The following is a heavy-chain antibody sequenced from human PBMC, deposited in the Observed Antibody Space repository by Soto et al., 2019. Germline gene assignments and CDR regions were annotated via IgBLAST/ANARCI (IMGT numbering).Heavy chain of an antibody. Sequence: GGSLRLSCAASGFTFDDYAMHWVRQAPGKGLEWVSGISWNSGSIGYADSVKGRFTISRDNAKNSLYLQMNSLRAEDTALYYCAKVRSSHHYYYGMDVWGQGTTVTVSS. CDR1: GFTFDDYA. CDR3: AKVRSSHHYYYGMDV. CDR2: ISWNSGSI. V-gene: IGHV3-9*01. D-gene: IGHD3-16*01. J-gene: IGHJ6*02.